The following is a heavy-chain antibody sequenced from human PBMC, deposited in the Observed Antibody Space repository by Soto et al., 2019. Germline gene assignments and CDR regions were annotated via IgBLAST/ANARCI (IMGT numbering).Heavy chain of an antibody. CDR1: GGSISSYY. CDR2: IYYSGST. CDR3: ARGPDSSGWYPGFDY. J-gene: IGHJ4*02. Sequence: SETLSLTCTVSGGSISSYYWSWIRQPPEKGLEWIGYIYYSGSTRYNPSLKSRVTISVDTSKNQFSLNLSSATAADTAVYYCARGPDSSGWYPGFDYWGQGALLTIS. V-gene: IGHV4-59*01. D-gene: IGHD6-19*01.